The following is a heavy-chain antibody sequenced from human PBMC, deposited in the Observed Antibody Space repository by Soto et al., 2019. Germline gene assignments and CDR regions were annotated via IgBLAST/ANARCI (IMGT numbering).Heavy chain of an antibody. CDR3: AKEADSQYPSLPC. V-gene: IGHV3-23*01. D-gene: IGHD2-2*02. CDR1: GFTFSSSA. J-gene: IGHJ4*02. Sequence: EVQLLESGGGLVQPGGSLRLSCAASGFTFSSSAMSWVRQAPGRGLEWVSAISGGGYSTYYTDSVKGRFTISRDNSKNPLYLQMNSLRAEDTALYYCAKEADSQYPSLPCWGQGPLVTVSS. CDR2: ISGGGYST.